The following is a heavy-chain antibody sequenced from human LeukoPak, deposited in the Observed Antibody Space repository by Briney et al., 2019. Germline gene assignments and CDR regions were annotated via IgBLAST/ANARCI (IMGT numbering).Heavy chain of an antibody. CDR2: IYYSGST. CDR3: ARCLLVMGPAAIGADFDY. J-gene: IGHJ4*02. Sequence: SRTLSLTCTVSDGSISSGGYYWSWMRQHPGKGLEWVRYIYYSGSTYYNPSLKSRVTISVDTSKNQFSLKLSSVTATDTAVYYCARCLLVMGPAAIGADFDYWGQGTLVTVSS. D-gene: IGHD2-2*01. V-gene: IGHV4-31*03. CDR1: DGSISSGGYY.